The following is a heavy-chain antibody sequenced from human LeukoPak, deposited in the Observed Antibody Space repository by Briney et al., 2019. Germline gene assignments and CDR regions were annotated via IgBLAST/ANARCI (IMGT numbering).Heavy chain of an antibody. J-gene: IGHJ6*03. V-gene: IGHV3-73*01. D-gene: IGHD3-10*01. CDR3: ARAPMVRGVMPTPYYYYYYMDV. CDR2: IRSKANSYAT. CDR1: GFTFSGSA. Sequence: GGSLRLFCGASGFTFSGSAMHWVRQASGKGLEWVGRIRSKANSYATAYAASVKGRFTISRDDSKNTAYLQMNSLKTEDTAVYYCARAPMVRGVMPTPYYYYYYMDVWGKGTTVTVSS.